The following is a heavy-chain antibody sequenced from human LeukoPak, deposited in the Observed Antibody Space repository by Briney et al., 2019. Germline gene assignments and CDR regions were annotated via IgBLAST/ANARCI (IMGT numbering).Heavy chain of an antibody. CDR1: GFTFSSYG. V-gene: IGHV3-30*03. CDR2: ISYDGSNK. Sequence: PGGSLRLSCAASGFTFSSYGMHWVRQAPGKGLEWVAVISYDGSNKYYADSVKGRFTISRDNSKNTLYLQMNSLRAEDTAVYYCARANYDFWSGYYDYYYGMDVWGQGTTVTVSS. D-gene: IGHD3-3*01. J-gene: IGHJ6*02. CDR3: ARANYDFWSGYYDYYYGMDV.